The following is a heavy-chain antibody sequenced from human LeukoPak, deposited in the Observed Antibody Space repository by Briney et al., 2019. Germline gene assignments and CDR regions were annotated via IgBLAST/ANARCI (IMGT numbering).Heavy chain of an antibody. Sequence: PGGSLRLSCAASGFTFDDYAMHWVRQAPGKGLEWVSGISWNSGSIGYADSVKGRFTISRDNAKNSVYLQMNSLRAEDTAVFYCARIGYSSSSFDYWGQGILVTVSS. CDR3: ARIGYSSSSFDY. D-gene: IGHD6-6*01. CDR2: ISWNSGSI. CDR1: GFTFDDYA. J-gene: IGHJ4*02. V-gene: IGHV3-9*01.